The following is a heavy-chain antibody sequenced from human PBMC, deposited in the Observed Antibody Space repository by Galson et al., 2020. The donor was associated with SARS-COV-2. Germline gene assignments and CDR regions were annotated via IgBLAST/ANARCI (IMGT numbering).Heavy chain of an antibody. CDR1: GFTFSSYG. V-gene: IGHV3-33*01. J-gene: IGHJ6*02. CDR2: IWYDGSNK. CDR3: ARDLTGTNYYYFGMYV. D-gene: IGHD3-10*01. Sequence: GGSLRLSCAASGFTFSSYGMHWVRQAPGKGLEWEAVIWYDGSNKYYADSVKGRFTISRDNSKNTLYLQMNSLRAEDTAVYYCARDLTGTNYYYFGMYVCGQGTTVTVSS.